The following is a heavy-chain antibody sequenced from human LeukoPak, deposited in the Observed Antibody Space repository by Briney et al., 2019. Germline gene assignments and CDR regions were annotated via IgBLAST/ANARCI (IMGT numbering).Heavy chain of an antibody. Sequence: SQTLSLTCTVSGGSISSGGYYWSWIRQPAGKGLEWIGRIYTSGSTNYNPSLKSRVTISVDTSKSQFSLKLSSVTAADTAVYYCARGGVAASHYYFDYWGQGTLVTVSS. CDR1: GGSISSGGYY. CDR2: IYTSGST. CDR3: ARGGVAASHYYFDY. V-gene: IGHV4-61*02. D-gene: IGHD2-15*01. J-gene: IGHJ4*02.